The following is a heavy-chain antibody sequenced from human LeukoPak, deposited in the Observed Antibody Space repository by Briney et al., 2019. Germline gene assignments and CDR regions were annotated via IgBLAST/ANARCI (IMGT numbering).Heavy chain of an antibody. Sequence: GGSLRLSCAASGFTFSSYAMSWVRQAPGKGLEWVSAISGSGGSTYYADSVKGRFTISRDNSKNTLYLQTNSLRAEDTAVYYCANGYSYGWFYFDYWGQETLVTVSS. V-gene: IGHV3-23*01. CDR3: ANGYSYGWFYFDY. CDR1: GFTFSSYA. CDR2: ISGSGGST. D-gene: IGHD5-18*01. J-gene: IGHJ4*02.